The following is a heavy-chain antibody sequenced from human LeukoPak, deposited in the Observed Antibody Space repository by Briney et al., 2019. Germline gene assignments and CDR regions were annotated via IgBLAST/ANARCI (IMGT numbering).Heavy chain of an antibody. CDR3: ARDNYGDWNYFDY. CDR1: GFTFSSYS. J-gene: IGHJ4*02. D-gene: IGHD4-17*01. Sequence: GGSLGLSCAASGFTFSSYSMNWVRQAPGKGLEWVSSISSSSYIYYADSVKGRFTISRDNAKNSLYLQMNSLGAEDTAVYYCARDNYGDWNYFDYWGQGTLVTVSS. CDR2: ISSSSYI. V-gene: IGHV3-21*01.